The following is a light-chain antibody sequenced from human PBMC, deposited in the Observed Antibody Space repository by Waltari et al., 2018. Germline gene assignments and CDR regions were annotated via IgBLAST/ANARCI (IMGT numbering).Light chain of an antibody. V-gene: IGKV1-9*01. J-gene: IGKJ5*01. CDR1: QDISSY. Sequence: DIQLTQSPHFLSASVGDRVTITCRTSQDISSYLSWYQQKPGKAPNLLIYTASTLQSGVPSRFSGSRSGTEFTLTISSLQPEDFATYYCQQLNSYPLTFGQGTRLDIK. CDR3: QQLNSYPLT. CDR2: TAS.